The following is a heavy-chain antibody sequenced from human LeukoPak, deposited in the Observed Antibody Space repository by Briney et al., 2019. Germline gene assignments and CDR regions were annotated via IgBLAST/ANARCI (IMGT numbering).Heavy chain of an antibody. CDR3: ATQGIMWELPKGYFDY. V-gene: IGHV5-51*01. CDR1: GYSFTSYW. Sequence: GESLKISCKGSGYSFTSYWIGWVRQMPGKGLEWMGIIYPGDSDTRYSPSFQGQVTISADKSISTAYLQWSSLKASDTAMYYCATQGIMWELPKGYFDYWGQGTLVTVSS. CDR2: IYPGDSDT. J-gene: IGHJ4*02. D-gene: IGHD1-26*01.